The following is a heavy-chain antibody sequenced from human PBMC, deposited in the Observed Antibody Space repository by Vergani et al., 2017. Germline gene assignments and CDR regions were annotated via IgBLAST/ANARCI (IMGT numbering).Heavy chain of an antibody. CDR3: ARDQYYFDY. Sequence: QVQLVESGGGVVQPGRSLRLSCAAAGFTFSSYGMHWVRQAPGKGLEWVAVIWYDGSNTYYADSVKGRSTISRDNSKNTLYMQMNSLRAEDTAVYYCARDQYYFDYWGQGTLVTVSS. J-gene: IGHJ4*02. CDR2: IWYDGSNT. CDR1: GFTFSSYG. V-gene: IGHV3-33*01.